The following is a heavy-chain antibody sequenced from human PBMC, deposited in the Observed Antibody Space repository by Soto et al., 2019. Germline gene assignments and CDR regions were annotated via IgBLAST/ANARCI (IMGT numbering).Heavy chain of an antibody. CDR2: LVPIVDTS. J-gene: IGHJ4*02. CDR3: VRVVAIPGYPDN. D-gene: IGHD5-12*01. CDR1: GGTFSSSA. V-gene: IGHV1-69*12. Sequence: QVQLVQSGAEVRQPASSVKVSCKTSGGTFSSSAISWVRQAPGQGLEWMGGLVPIVDTSTYAQKFQGRVTITADESTSTVYMELSSLRSDDTAVYYCVRVVAIPGYPDNWGQGTLVTVSS.